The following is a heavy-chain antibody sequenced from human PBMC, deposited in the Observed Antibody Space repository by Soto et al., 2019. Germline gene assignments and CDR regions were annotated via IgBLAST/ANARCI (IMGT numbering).Heavy chain of an antibody. J-gene: IGHJ6*02. Sequence: KPSETLSLTCAVYGGSFSGYYWSWIRQPPGKGLEWIGEINHSGSTNYNPSLKSRVTISVDTSKNQFSLKLSSVTAADTAVYYCARGYCSGGSCYFGYYYYGMDVWGQGTTVTVSS. CDR1: GGSFSGYY. D-gene: IGHD2-15*01. CDR2: INHSGST. CDR3: ARGYCSGGSCYFGYYYYGMDV. V-gene: IGHV4-34*01.